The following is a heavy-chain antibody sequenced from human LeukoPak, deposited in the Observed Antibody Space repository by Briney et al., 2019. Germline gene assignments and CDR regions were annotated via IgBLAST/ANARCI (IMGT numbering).Heavy chain of an antibody. CDR1: GVSITNYY. CDR2: ISGST. V-gene: IGHV4-4*07. D-gene: IGHD1-26*01. J-gene: IGHJ4*02. Sequence: PSETLSLTCTVSGVSITNYYWAWIRQPAGKGLEWIGRISGSTNYNPSLKSRVTISIDKPRNQFSLKLRSVTAADTALYYCARDYLVGAPLDSWGQGTLVTVSS. CDR3: ARDYLVGAPLDS.